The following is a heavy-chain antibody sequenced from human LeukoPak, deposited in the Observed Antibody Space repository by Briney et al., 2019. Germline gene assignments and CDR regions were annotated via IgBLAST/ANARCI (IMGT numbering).Heavy chain of an antibody. Sequence: CGGDTYYADSVKGRFTISRDNSKNTLYLQMDSLRAEDTAVYYCAELPTAYSPYFDSWGQGTLVTVSS. V-gene: IGHV3-23*01. J-gene: IGHJ4*02. D-gene: IGHD3-9*01. CDR2: CGGDT. CDR3: AELPTAYSPYFDS.